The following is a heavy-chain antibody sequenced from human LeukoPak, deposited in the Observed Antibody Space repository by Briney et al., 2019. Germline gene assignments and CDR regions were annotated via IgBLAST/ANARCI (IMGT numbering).Heavy chain of an antibody. J-gene: IGHJ5*02. CDR1: GGTFSSYA. V-gene: IGHV1-69*06. CDR3: ARVSFTMVRGVIISGPNWFDP. Sequence: SVKVSCKASGGTFSSYAISWVRQAAGQGLEWMGGIIPIFGTANYAQKFQGRVTITADKSTSTAYMELSSLRSEDTAVYYCARVSFTMVRGVIISGPNWFDPWGQGTLVTVSS. D-gene: IGHD3-10*01. CDR2: IIPIFGTA.